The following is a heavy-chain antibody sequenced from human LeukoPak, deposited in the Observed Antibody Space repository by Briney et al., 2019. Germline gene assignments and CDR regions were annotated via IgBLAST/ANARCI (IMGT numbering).Heavy chain of an antibody. D-gene: IGHD3-10*01. V-gene: IGHV4-39*02. CDR3: ARDLILLWFGELCHDAFDI. CDR2: IYYSGSN. J-gene: IGHJ3*02. Sequence: SETLSLTCTVSGGSISSSSYYWGWIRQPPGKGLEWIGSIYYSGSNYYNPSLKSRVTISVDTSKNQFSLKLSSVTAADTAVYYCARDLILLWFGELCHDAFDIWGQGTMVTVSS. CDR1: GGSISSSSYY.